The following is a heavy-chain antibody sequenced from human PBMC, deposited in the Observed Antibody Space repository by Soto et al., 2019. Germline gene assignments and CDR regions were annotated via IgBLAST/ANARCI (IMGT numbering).Heavy chain of an antibody. CDR3: ARLRPAEGYCSGGSCSQGWFDP. V-gene: IGHV5-51*01. CDR1: GYSFTSYW. Sequence: PGESLKISCKGSGYSFTSYWIGWVRQMPGKGLEGMGIIYPGDSDTRYSPSFQGQVTISADKSISTAYLQWSSLKASDTAMYYCARLRPAEGYCSGGSCSQGWFDPWGQGTLVTVSS. J-gene: IGHJ5*02. D-gene: IGHD2-15*01. CDR2: IYPGDSDT.